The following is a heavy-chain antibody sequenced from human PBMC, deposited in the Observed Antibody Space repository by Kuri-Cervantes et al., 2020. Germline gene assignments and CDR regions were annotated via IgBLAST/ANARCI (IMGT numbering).Heavy chain of an antibody. CDR3: AKVLAPKYCSSTSCSYYYYYGMDV. D-gene: IGHD2-2*01. J-gene: IGHJ6*02. Sequence: GESLKISCAASGFTVSSDYMSWVRQAPKKGLEWVSVIYSGGNTYYADSVKGRFTISRDNSKNTLYLQMNSLRAEDTAVYYCAKVLAPKYCSSTSCSYYYYYGMDVWGQGTTATVSS. V-gene: IGHV3-53*05. CDR1: GFTVSSDY. CDR2: IYSGGNT.